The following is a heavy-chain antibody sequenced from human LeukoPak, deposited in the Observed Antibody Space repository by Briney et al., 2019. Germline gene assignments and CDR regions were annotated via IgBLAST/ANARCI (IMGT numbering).Heavy chain of an antibody. J-gene: IGHJ4*02. CDR2: IYSGGST. CDR3: ARDALGYCSGGSCYRSFPFVD. V-gene: IGHV3-66*01. D-gene: IGHD2-15*01. Sequence: GRSLRLSCAASGFTFSSYWMHWVRQAPGKGLEWVSVIYSGGSTYYADSVKGRFTISRDNSKNTLYLQMNSLRAEDTAVYYCARDALGYCSGGSCYRSFPFVDWGQGTLVTVSS. CDR1: GFTFSSYW.